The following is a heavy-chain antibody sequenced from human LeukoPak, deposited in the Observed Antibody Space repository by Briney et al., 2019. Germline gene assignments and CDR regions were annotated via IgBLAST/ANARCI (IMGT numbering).Heavy chain of an antibody. J-gene: IGHJ6*03. CDR1: GCTFSSYA. D-gene: IGHD4-17*01. CDR3: AREGDYGDPRVNAGYYYYMDV. V-gene: IGHV1-69*05. Sequence: SVTVSCTASGCTFSSYAISWVRQAPGQGLEWMGGIIPIFGTANYAQKFQGRVTTTTDESTSTAYMELSSLRSEDTAVYYRAREGDYGDPRVNAGYYYYMDVWGKGGTVTVCS. CDR2: IIPIFGTA.